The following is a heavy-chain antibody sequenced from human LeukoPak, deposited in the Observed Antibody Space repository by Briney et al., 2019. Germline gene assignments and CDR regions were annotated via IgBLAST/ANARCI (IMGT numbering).Heavy chain of an antibody. J-gene: IGHJ4*02. D-gene: IGHD6-19*01. V-gene: IGHV5-51*01. CDR2: IYPADSDA. Sequence: PGESLKISCNGSGYGFPSYWIGWVRQMPGKGLEWMGIIYPADSDARYSPSFQGHVTLSADKSISTAYLQWSSLRASDTAMYYCARSSGSGWSFFDYWGQGTLVTVSS. CDR3: ARSSGSGWSFFDY. CDR1: GYGFPSYW.